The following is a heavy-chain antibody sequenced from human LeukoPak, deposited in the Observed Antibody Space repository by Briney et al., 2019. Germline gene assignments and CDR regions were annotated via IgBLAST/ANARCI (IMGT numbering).Heavy chain of an antibody. J-gene: IGHJ6*03. CDR1: GGSLNNYY. CDR3: ARDPEDVVMEV. D-gene: IGHD2-21*01. Sequence: PSETLSLTCTVSGGSLNNYYWSWIRQPPGKGLEWIGYVHYTGNTNYNPSVRTRVTISVDTSKNQFSLKVTSVSAADTAVYYCARDPEDVVMEVWGKGTTVIVSS. V-gene: IGHV4-59*01. CDR2: VHYTGNT.